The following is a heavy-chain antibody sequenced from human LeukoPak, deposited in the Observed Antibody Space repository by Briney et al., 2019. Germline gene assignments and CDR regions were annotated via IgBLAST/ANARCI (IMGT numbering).Heavy chain of an antibody. V-gene: IGHV3-30-3*01. J-gene: IGHJ5*02. CDR3: ARDRRRAARPAGNWFDP. CDR2: ISYDGSNK. Sequence: GGSLRLSCAASGFTFSSYAMHWVRQAPGKGLEWVAVISYDGSNKYYADSVKGRFTISRDNSKNTLYLQMNGLRAEDTAVYYRARDRRRAARPAGNWFDPWGQGTLVTVSS. CDR1: GFTFSSYA. D-gene: IGHD6-6*01.